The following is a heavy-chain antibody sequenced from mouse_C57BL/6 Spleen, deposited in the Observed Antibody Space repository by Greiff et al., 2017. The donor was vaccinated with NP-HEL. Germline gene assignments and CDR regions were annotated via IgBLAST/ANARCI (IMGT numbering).Heavy chain of an antibody. CDR2: INPNNGGT. CDR1: GYTFTDYN. V-gene: IGHV1-18*01. Sequence: EVQLQQSGPELVKPGASVKIPCKASGYTFTDYNMDWVKQSHGKSLEWIGDINPNNGGTIYNQKFKGKATLTVDKSSSTAYMELRSLTAEDTAVYYCARAPYYYGSSPYYAMDYWGQGTSVTVSS. J-gene: IGHJ4*01. CDR3: ARAPYYYGSSPYYAMDY. D-gene: IGHD1-1*01.